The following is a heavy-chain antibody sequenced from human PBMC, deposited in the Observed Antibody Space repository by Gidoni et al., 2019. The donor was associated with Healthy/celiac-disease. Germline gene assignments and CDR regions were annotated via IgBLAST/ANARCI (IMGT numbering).Heavy chain of an antibody. D-gene: IGHD3-3*01. V-gene: IGHV3-30*18. J-gene: IGHJ6*02. CDR2: ISYDGSNK. Sequence: QVQLVESGGGVVQPGRSLRLSCAASGFTFSSSGMHWVRQAPGKGLEWVAVISYDGSNKYYADSVKGRFTISRDNSKNTLYLQMNSLRAEDTAVYYCAKDLGRFLEWLKPGGMDVWGQGTTVTVSS. CDR1: GFTFSSSG. CDR3: AKDLGRFLEWLKPGGMDV.